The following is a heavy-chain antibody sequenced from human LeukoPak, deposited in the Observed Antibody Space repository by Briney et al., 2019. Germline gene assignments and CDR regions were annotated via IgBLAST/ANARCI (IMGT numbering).Heavy chain of an antibody. V-gene: IGHV1-18*01. CDR1: GYTFTSYG. CDR3: ARGAVLLWFGELVGAFDI. CDR2: ISAYNGNT. J-gene: IGHJ3*02. D-gene: IGHD3-10*01. Sequence: ASVKVSCKASGYTFTSYGISWVRQAPGQGLEWMGWISAYNGNTNYAQTLQGRVTMTTDTSTSTAYMELRSLRSDDTAVYYCARGAVLLWFGELVGAFDIWGQGTMVTVSS.